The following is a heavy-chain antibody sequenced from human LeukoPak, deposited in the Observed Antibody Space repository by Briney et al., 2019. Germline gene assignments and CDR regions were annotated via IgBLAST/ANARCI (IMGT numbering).Heavy chain of an antibody. V-gene: IGHV4-39*01. Sequence: SETLSLTCTVSGDSIISNIYWWDWVRLPPGKGLEWIGATFYTGRTFYSPSLKSRVAISVDTSKNQFSLDLSSATAADTAVYYCARRRHNFDFYDVWGQGTRVTVSS. D-gene: IGHD3/OR15-3a*01. CDR2: TFYTGRT. CDR1: GDSIISNIYW. J-gene: IGHJ3*01. CDR3: ARRRHNFDFYDV.